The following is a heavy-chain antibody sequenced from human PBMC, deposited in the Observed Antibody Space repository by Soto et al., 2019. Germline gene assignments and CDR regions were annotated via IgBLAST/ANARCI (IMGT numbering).Heavy chain of an antibody. Sequence: PGGSLRLSCAASGFTFSHYWMHWVRQDPGKGLVWVSGINNDGTSTKYADSVKGRFTISRDNAKNTLYLQINSLRVEDTAVYYCARGKYYGMDVWGQGTTVTVSS. J-gene: IGHJ6*02. CDR1: GFTFSHYW. V-gene: IGHV3-74*03. CDR2: INNDGTST. CDR3: ARGKYYGMDV.